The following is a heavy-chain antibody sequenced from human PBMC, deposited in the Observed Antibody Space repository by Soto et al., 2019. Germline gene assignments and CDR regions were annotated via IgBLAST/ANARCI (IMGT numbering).Heavy chain of an antibody. D-gene: IGHD6-13*01. CDR3: AREEEQPGPFDY. CDR2: IYYSGST. J-gene: IGHJ4*02. CDR1: GGSIIIDC. Sequence: SETLYITRSVSGGSIIIDCWSLIRQPPGKGREWIGYIYYSGSTNYNPSLKSRVTISVDTSKNQFSLKLSSVTAADTAVYSCAREEEQPGPFDYWGQGTLVTVSS. V-gene: IGHV4-59*01.